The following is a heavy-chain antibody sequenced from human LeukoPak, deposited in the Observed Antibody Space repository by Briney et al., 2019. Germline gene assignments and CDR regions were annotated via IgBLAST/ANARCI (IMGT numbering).Heavy chain of an antibody. V-gene: IGHV3-64D*06. D-gene: IGHD6-19*01. CDR3: VKAYSSGRYSSGAFDI. Sequence: GGSLRLSCSASGFTFSSYAMHWVRQAPGKGLEYVSAISSNGGSTYYADSVKGRFTISRDNSKNTLYLQMSSLRAEDTAVYYCVKAYSSGRYSSGAFDIWGQGTMVTVSS. J-gene: IGHJ3*02. CDR2: ISSNGGST. CDR1: GFTFSSYA.